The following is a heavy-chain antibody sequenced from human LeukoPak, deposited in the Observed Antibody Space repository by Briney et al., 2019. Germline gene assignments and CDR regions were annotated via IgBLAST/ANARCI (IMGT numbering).Heavy chain of an antibody. CDR3: TVATGYYDSSGYYYVDY. J-gene: IGHJ4*02. CDR1: GYTLTELS. V-gene: IGHV1-24*01. Sequence: GASVTVSCKVSGYTLTELSMHWVRQAPGKGLEWMGGFDPEDGETIYAQKFQGRVTMTEDTSTDTAYMELSSLRSEDTAVYYCTVATGYYDSSGYYYVDYWGQGTLVTVSS. CDR2: FDPEDGET. D-gene: IGHD3-22*01.